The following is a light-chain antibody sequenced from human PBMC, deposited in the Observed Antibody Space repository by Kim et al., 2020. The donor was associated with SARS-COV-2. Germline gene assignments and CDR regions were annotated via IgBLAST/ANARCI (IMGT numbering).Light chain of an antibody. CDR1: SSNIGNNY. Sequence: QSVLTQPPSVSATPGQTVNISCSGSSSNIGNNYVSWYQQLPGTAPTLLIHDTNQRPSGVPDRFSGSKSGTSATLAVTGLRTDDEADYYCAAWDDTLSGGVFGGGTQVTVL. CDR3: AAWDDTLSGGV. J-gene: IGLJ3*02. CDR2: DTN. V-gene: IGLV1-47*01.